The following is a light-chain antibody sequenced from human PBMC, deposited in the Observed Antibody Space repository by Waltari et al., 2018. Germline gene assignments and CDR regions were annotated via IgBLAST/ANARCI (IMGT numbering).Light chain of an antibody. J-gene: IGKJ3*01. CDR2: WAS. Sequence: DIVMTQSPDSLAVSLGERATINCKSSQSVLYSSNNKNYLAWYQQKPGQPPKLLIYWASTRESGVPDRFSGSGSGTDFTLTISSLQAEDVAVYYCQQYYSTPHTFGPGTKVDIK. CDR1: QSVLYSSNNKNY. CDR3: QQYYSTPHT. V-gene: IGKV4-1*01.